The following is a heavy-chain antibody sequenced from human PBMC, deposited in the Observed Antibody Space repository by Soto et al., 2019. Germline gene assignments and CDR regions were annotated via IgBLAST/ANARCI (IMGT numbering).Heavy chain of an antibody. CDR1: GYIFTSYG. Sequence: AAVKVSCKASGYIFTSYGISWVLQAPGQGLEWMGWISAYNGNTNYAQKLQGRVTMTTDTSTSTAYMELRSLRSDDTAVYYCARGCSGGSCYPYYYYGMDVWGQGTTVTVSS. CDR3: ARGCSGGSCYPYYYYGMDV. D-gene: IGHD2-15*01. CDR2: ISAYNGNT. V-gene: IGHV1-18*01. J-gene: IGHJ6*02.